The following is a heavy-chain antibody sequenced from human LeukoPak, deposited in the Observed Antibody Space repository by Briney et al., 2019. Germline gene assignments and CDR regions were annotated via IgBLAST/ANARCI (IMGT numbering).Heavy chain of an antibody. Sequence: SVKVSCKASGGTFSSYAISWVRQAPGQGLEWMGGTIPIFGTANYAQKFQGRVTITVDESTSTAYMELSSLRSEDTAVYYCARTSREMATGYLGYWGQGTLVTVSS. J-gene: IGHJ4*02. V-gene: IGHV1-69*13. CDR1: GGTFSSYA. D-gene: IGHD5-24*01. CDR2: TIPIFGTA. CDR3: ARTSREMATGYLGY.